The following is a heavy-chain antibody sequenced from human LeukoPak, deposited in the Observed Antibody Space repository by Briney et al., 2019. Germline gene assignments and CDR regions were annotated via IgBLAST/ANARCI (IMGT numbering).Heavy chain of an antibody. CDR1: GFTSSSYS. CDR3: ATSGGYYYGYFQH. Sequence: GGSLRLSCAAPGFTSSSYSMNWVRQAPGKGLEWVSSISSSSSYIYYADSVKGRFTISRDNSKNTLYLQMNSLRAEDTAVYYCATSGGYYYGYFQHWGQGTLVTVSS. J-gene: IGHJ1*01. CDR2: ISSSSSYI. V-gene: IGHV3-21*04. D-gene: IGHD3-22*01.